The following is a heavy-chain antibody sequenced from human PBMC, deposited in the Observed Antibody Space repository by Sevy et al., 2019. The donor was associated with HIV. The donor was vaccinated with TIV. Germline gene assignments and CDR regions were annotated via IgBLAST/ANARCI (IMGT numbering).Heavy chain of an antibody. CDR3: AGGIDDYVLCRCYYKPLAFDI. Sequence: GGSLRLSCAASGFTFSSYSMNWVRQAPGKGLEWVSYISSSSSTIYYADSVKGRFTISRDNAKNALYLQMNSLRDDDTAVYYCAGGIDDYVLCRCYYKPLAFDIWGQGTMVTVSS. CDR1: GFTFSSYS. D-gene: IGHD3-16*01. J-gene: IGHJ3*02. V-gene: IGHV3-48*02. CDR2: ISSSSSTI.